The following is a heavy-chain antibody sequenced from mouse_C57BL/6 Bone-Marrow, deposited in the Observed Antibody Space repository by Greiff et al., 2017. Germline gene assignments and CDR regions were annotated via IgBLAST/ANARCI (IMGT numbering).Heavy chain of an antibody. Sequence: QVQLQQPGAELVKPGASVKLSCKASGCTFTSYWMQWVKQRPGQGLEWIGEIDPSDSYTNYNQKFKGKATLTVDTSSSTAYMQLSSLTSEDSAVYYCANYYGSVDYWGQGTTLTVSS. CDR1: GCTFTSYW. CDR3: ANYYGSVDY. CDR2: IDPSDSYT. V-gene: IGHV1-50*01. J-gene: IGHJ2*01. D-gene: IGHD1-1*01.